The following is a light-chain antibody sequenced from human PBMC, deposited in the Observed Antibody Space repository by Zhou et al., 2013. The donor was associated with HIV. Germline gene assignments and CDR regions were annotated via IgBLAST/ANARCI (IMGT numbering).Light chain of an antibody. J-gene: IGKJ5*01. Sequence: EIVMTQSPATLSVSPGERATLSCRASQSISSYLAWYQQKPGQAPRLLIYDTSHRATGIPARFSGSGSGTDFTLTITSLEPEDFAVYYCQQRSNWPPRAFGQGTRLEIK. V-gene: IGKV3-11*01. CDR3: QQRSNWPPRA. CDR2: DTS. CDR1: QSISSY.